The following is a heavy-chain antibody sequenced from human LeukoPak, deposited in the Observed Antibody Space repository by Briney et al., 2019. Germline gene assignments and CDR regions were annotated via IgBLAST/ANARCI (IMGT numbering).Heavy chain of an antibody. D-gene: IGHD2-2*01. Sequence: GSSVKVSCKASGGTFSSYAISWVRQAPGQGLEWMGGIIPIFGTANYAQKFQGRVTITTDESTSTAYMELSSLRSEDTAVYYCARVALPEVTAAMRGFWFDPWGQGTLVTVSS. CDR2: IIPIFGTA. J-gene: IGHJ5*02. V-gene: IGHV1-69*05. CDR1: GGTFSSYA. CDR3: ARVALPEVTAAMRGFWFDP.